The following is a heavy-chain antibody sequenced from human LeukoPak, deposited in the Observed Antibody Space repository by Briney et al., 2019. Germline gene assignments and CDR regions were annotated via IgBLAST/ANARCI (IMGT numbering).Heavy chain of an antibody. CDR3: AREGGGSGTYYGFYDYYCMDV. CDR2: IKQDGSEK. V-gene: IGHV3-7*01. D-gene: IGHD3-10*01. Sequence: GGSLRLSCAASGFTFSSYWMSWVRQAPGKGLEWVANIKQDGSEKYYVDSVKGRFTISRDNAKNSLYLQMNSLRAEDTAVYYCAREGGGSGTYYGFYDYYCMDVWGKGTTVTISS. J-gene: IGHJ6*03. CDR1: GFTFSSYW.